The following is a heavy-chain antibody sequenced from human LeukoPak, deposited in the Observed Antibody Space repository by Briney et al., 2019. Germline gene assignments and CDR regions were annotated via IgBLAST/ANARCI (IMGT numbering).Heavy chain of an antibody. Sequence: PGGSLRLSCAAPGFTFSSYWMSWVRQAPGKGLEWVANIKQDGSEKYYVDSVKGRFTISRDNAKNSLYLQMNSLRAEDTAVYYCARGTYDSSGYRDAFDIWGQGTMVTVSS. D-gene: IGHD3-22*01. CDR2: IKQDGSEK. V-gene: IGHV3-7*01. CDR1: GFTFSSYW. CDR3: ARGTYDSSGYRDAFDI. J-gene: IGHJ3*02.